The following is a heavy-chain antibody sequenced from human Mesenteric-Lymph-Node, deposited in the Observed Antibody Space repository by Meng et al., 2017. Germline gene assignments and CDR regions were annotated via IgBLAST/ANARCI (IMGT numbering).Heavy chain of an antibody. V-gene: IGHV4-34*01. J-gene: IGHJ4*02. CDR1: GGALSDDY. CDR2: IHPSGTA. Sequence: QVPVSQWGAGLLKPSEPLSLTCAVHGGALSDDYLTWIRQSPGKGLEWIGEIHPSGTANYSPSLQSRVIITRDTSKNQFSLTLSSVTAADTAVYYCARGLDWAKTGIFWGQGTLVTVSS. D-gene: IGHD3-9*01. CDR3: ARGLDWAKTGIF.